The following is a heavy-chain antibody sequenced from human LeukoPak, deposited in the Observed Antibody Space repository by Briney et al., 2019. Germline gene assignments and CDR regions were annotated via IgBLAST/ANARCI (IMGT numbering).Heavy chain of an antibody. CDR2: INTKGET. Sequence: SETLSLTCTVSGVSMSAYQWSWVRQSPEKGLEWIGCINTKGETSYNPSLKSRVTTSVDTSRSQFSLRLTSVTAADTAVYYCATSNDAKIAPFDHWGQGAPVTVSS. J-gene: IGHJ4*02. D-gene: IGHD2-21*01. V-gene: IGHV4-4*09. CDR1: GVSMSAYQ. CDR3: ATSNDAKIAPFDH.